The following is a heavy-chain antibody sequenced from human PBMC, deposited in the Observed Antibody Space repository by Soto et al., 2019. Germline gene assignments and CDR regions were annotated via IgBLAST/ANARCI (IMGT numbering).Heavy chain of an antibody. CDR1: GYSFSNYG. J-gene: IGHJ6*03. CDR2: VSTYNGDT. CDR3: GSVKYYYMDV. D-gene: IGHD3-16*01. Sequence: ASVKVSCKASGYSFSNYGVTWGRQAPGQGLEWMGWVSTYNGDTRYAQKFQGRVTVSADTSTATAYMELRNLRSDDTATYYCGSVKYYYMDVWGKGTTVTVSS. V-gene: IGHV1-18*01.